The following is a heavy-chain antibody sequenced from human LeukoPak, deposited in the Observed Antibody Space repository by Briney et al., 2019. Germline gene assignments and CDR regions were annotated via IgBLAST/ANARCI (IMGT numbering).Heavy chain of an antibody. CDR3: AKACRDGLYITTIGESDY. CDR2: ISGSGGST. V-gene: IGHV3-23*01. CDR1: GFTFSSYA. D-gene: IGHD5-24*01. Sequence: GGSLRLSCAASGFTFSSYAMSWVRQAPGKGLEWVSAISGSGGSTYYADSVKGRFTISRDNSKNTLYLQMNSLRAEDTAVYYCAKACRDGLYITTIGESDYWGQGTLVTVSS. J-gene: IGHJ4*02.